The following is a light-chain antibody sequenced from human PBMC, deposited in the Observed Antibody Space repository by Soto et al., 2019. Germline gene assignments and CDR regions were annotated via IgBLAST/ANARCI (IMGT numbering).Light chain of an antibody. CDR2: GAS. CDR3: QQYNNWPPVRT. CDR1: QSVGSN. J-gene: IGKJ1*01. Sequence: EIVMTQSPATLSVSPGERATLSCRSSQSVGSNLAWYLQKPGQAPRLLIYGASTRATGIPARFSGSGSGTEFTLTISSLQSEDFAIDFCQQYNNWPPVRTFGQGTKVEIK. V-gene: IGKV3-15*01.